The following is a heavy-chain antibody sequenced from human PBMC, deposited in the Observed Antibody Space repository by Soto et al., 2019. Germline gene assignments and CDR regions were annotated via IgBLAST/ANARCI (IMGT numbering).Heavy chain of an antibody. CDR3: ASDSSGYSSGWYLSGRVGYYYYGMNV. D-gene: IGHD6-19*01. Sequence: PSETLSLTCTVSGGSISSSSYYWGWIRQPPGKGLEGIGSIYYSGSTYYNPSLKSRVTISVDTSKNQFSLKLSSVTAADTAVYYSASDSSGYSSGWYLSGRVGYYYYGMNVWGQGTTVT. V-gene: IGHV4-39*01. CDR2: IYYSGST. J-gene: IGHJ6*02. CDR1: GGSISSSSYY.